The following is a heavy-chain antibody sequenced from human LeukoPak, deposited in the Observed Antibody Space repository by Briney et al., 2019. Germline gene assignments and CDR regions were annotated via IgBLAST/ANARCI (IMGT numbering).Heavy chain of an antibody. CDR3: ARAGANGIEAAGSLRY. D-gene: IGHD6-13*01. CDR2: IYYTGTT. Sequence: PSETLSLTCTVSGGSFSTYYWSWIRQPPGKGLERIGYIYYTGTTNYNPSLKSRVTISVDTSKNQFSLDLSSVTAADTAVYYCARAGANGIEAAGSLRYWGQGTLVTVSS. CDR1: GGSFSTYY. J-gene: IGHJ4*02. V-gene: IGHV4-59*01.